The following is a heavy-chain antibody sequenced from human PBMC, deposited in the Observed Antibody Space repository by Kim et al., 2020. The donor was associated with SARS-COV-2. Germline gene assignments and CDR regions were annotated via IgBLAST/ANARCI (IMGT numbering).Heavy chain of an antibody. CDR1: GGTFSSYA. V-gene: IGHV1-69*13. CDR3: AVAAAGTRYYYYYGMDV. CDR2: IIPIFGTA. D-gene: IGHD6-13*01. J-gene: IGHJ6*02. Sequence: SVKVSCKASGGTFSSYAISWVRQAPGQGLEWMGGIIPIFGTANYAQKFQGRVTITADESTSTAYMELSSLRSEDTAVYYCAVAAAGTRYYYYYGMDVWGQGTTVTVSS.